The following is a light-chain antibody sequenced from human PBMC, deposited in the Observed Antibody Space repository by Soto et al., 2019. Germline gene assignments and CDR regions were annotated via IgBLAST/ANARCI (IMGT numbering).Light chain of an antibody. Sequence: AIRMTQSPSSFSASTGDRVTITCRASQGISSYLAWYQQKPGKVPKLLIYAASTLQSGVPSRFSGSGSGTDFTLTISLQSEDFATYYCQQYYTYPRTFGQGTKVEIK. CDR3: QQYYTYPRT. CDR2: AAS. CDR1: QGISSY. V-gene: IGKV1-8*01. J-gene: IGKJ1*01.